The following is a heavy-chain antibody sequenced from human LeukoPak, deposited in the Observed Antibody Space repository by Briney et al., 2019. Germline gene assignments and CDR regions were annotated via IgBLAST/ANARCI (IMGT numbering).Heavy chain of an antibody. Sequence: SSETLSLTCAVYGGSFSGYYWSWIRQPPGKGLEWIGEINHSGTTNYNPSLKSRVTMSVDTSKNQFSLKLSSVTAADTAVYYCARHEVRYYFDYWGQGTLVTVSS. J-gene: IGHJ4*02. CDR2: INHSGTT. CDR1: GGSFSGYY. D-gene: IGHD4/OR15-4a*01. V-gene: IGHV4-34*01. CDR3: ARHEVRYYFDY.